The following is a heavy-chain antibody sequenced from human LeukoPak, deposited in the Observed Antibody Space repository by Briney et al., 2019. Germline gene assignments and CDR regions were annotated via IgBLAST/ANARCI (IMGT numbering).Heavy chain of an antibody. Sequence: ASVKVSCKASGYTFTSYDINWARQATGQGLEWTGWMNPYSGNTAYAQKFQGRVTMTRNTSISTAYMELSSLTSEDTAVYYCARGRYSGYGIDSWGQGTLVSVSS. CDR2: MNPYSGNT. CDR3: ARGRYSGYGIDS. CDR1: GYTFTSYD. D-gene: IGHD5-12*01. J-gene: IGHJ4*02. V-gene: IGHV1-8*01.